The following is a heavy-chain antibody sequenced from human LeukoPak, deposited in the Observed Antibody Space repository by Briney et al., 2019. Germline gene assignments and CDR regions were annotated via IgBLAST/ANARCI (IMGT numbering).Heavy chain of an antibody. CDR2: INPSGGST. CDR3: AKSNSLYYYDSSGITPLYFDY. V-gene: IGHV1-46*01. CDR1: GYTFTSYY. J-gene: IGHJ4*02. D-gene: IGHD3-22*01. Sequence: ASVKVSCKASGYTFTSYYMHWVRQAPGQGLERMGIINPSGGSTSYAQKFQGRVTMTRDTSTSTVYMELSSLRSEDTAVYYCAKSNSLYYYDSSGITPLYFDYWGQGTLVTVSS.